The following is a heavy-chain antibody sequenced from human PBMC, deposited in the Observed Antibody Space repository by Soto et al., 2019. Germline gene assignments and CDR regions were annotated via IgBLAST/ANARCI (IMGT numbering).Heavy chain of an antibody. J-gene: IGHJ1*01. Sequence: VQVSCQASGGTFSSYTISWVRQAPGQGLEWMGRIIPIRGIANYAQKYQGRVTITADKSTSTDYMELSSLRAEDTAVYYCASLNSGYEYFQHWGQGTLVTVSS. D-gene: IGHD5-12*01. CDR1: GGTFSSYT. CDR3: ASLNSGYEYFQH. V-gene: IGHV1-69*02. CDR2: IIPIRGIA.